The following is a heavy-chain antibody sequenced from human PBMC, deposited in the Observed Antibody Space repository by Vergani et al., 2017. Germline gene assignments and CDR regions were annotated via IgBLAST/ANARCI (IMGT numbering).Heavy chain of an antibody. Sequence: QVQVVQSGAEVKKSGASVKVSCKTSGYTFSNYYMHWVRQAPGQGLEWMGIINPSGGHTNYARKFQGRVTMTRDTSTSTVYMELSSLRSEDTAIYYCARGGYGILTGYRYWGQGTLVTVSA. CDR2: INPSGGHT. CDR1: GYTFSNYY. CDR3: ARGGYGILTGYRY. J-gene: IGHJ4*02. D-gene: IGHD3-9*01. V-gene: IGHV1-46*03.